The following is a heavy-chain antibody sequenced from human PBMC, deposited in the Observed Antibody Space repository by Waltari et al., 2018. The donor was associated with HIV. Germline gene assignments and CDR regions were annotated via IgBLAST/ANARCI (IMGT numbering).Heavy chain of an antibody. CDR2: ISGYGTAT. J-gene: IGHJ5*02. D-gene: IGHD3-9*01. V-gene: IGHV3-23*01. CDR1: ESTLTTYA. CDR3: VKGVTYDILTGYSPLDT. Sequence: EAQLLESGGGLVRPGRSLRLSCAASESTLTTYAMSWVRQAPGKGLEVVSRISGYGTATYYADSVKGRLTISRDNSNNTLYLQMNNLRGGDTAVYYCVKGVTYDILTGYSPLDTWGQGTLVTVSS.